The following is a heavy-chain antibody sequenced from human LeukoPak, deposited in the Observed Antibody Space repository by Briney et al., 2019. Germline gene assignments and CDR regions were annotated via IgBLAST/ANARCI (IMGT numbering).Heavy chain of an antibody. D-gene: IGHD5-24*01. CDR1: GYTFSNHW. Sequence: GESLKISCQGSGYTFSNHWIAWVRQRPGKGLEWMGIIYPGGSETRYDPSFQGQVTISADSSTSTAYLQWSSLRASDTAMYYCARASRDGYNQNFDHWGQGTLVTVSS. CDR3: ARASRDGYNQNFDH. J-gene: IGHJ4*02. V-gene: IGHV5-51*01. CDR2: IYPGGSET.